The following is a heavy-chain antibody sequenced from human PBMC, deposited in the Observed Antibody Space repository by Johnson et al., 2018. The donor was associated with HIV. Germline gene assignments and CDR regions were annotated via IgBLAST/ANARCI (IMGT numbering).Heavy chain of an antibody. J-gene: IGHJ3*02. CDR1: GFMVADYG. CDR2: INWNGGSK. D-gene: IGHD3-10*01. Sequence: MQVVESGGGVVRPGGSLRLSCAVSGFMVADYGMSWVRQVPGKGLEWVSGINWNGGSKGYADSAKGRFTISRDNARNSLYLQMNRLRAEDTALYYCARDFVAFGECTAFDIWGQGTRVTVSS. V-gene: IGHV3-20*04. CDR3: ARDFVAFGECTAFDI.